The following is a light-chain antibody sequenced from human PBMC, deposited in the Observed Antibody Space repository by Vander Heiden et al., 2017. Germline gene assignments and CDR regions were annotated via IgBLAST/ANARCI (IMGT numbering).Light chain of an antibody. V-gene: IGLV3-21*02. CDR2: DDS. J-gene: IGLJ2*01. CDR3: QVWDSSSDRLV. CDR1: NIGSKS. Sequence: SSVLTQPPPAALAPGQTGRMNGGGNNIGSKSVHWYQQKPGQAPVLFVYDDSDRPSGIPERFSGSNSGTTATLTISRVEAGDEADYYCQVWDSSSDRLVFGGGTKLTVL.